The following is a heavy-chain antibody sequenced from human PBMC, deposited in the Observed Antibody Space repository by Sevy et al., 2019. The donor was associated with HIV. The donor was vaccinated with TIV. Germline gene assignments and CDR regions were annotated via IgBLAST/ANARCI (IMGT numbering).Heavy chain of an antibody. D-gene: IGHD3-10*01. J-gene: IGHJ4*02. CDR2: IYHSGST. Sequence: SETLSLTCAVSGYSISSGYYWGWIRQPPGKGLEWIGSIYHSGSTYYNPSLKSRVTISVDTSKNQFSLKLSSVTAADTAVYYSASGQGSKYYFDYWGQGTLVTVSS. V-gene: IGHV4-38-2*01. CDR3: ASGQGSKYYFDY. CDR1: GYSISSGYY.